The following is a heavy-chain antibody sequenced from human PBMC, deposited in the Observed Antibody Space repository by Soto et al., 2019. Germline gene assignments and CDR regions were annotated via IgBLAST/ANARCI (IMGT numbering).Heavy chain of an antibody. CDR1: GYSFTSYW. D-gene: IGHD2-2*02. Sequence: PGESLKISCKGSGYSFTSYWISWVRQMPGKGLEWMGRIDPSDSYTNYSPSFQGHVTISADKSISTAYLQWSSLKASDTAMYYCARIPRCSSTRCYTTKRFDPWGQGTLVTVSS. V-gene: IGHV5-10-1*01. CDR3: ARIPRCSSTRCYTTKRFDP. J-gene: IGHJ5*02. CDR2: IDPSDSYT.